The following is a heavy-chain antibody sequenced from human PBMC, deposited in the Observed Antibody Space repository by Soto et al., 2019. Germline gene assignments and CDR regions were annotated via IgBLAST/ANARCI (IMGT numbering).Heavy chain of an antibody. J-gene: IGHJ6*02. V-gene: IGHV1-24*01. CDR3: APPLRCLDAGIFGGGQYYYSSAMDV. CDR1: GYTLTDLS. Sequence: QVELVQSGAEVKKPGASVEVSCKVSGYTLTDLSMHWVRQAPGKGLEWMGGFDPEDGETIYAEEFQGRVNMNEDTATNTDNVKQSNLRFEDTAVYYCAPPLRCLDAGIFGGGQYYYSSAMDVWGQGTTVTVPS. CDR2: FDPEDGET. D-gene: IGHD3-16*01.